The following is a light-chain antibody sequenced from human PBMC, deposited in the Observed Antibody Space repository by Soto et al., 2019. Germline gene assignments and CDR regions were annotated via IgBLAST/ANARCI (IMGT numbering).Light chain of an antibody. Sequence: QSALTQPASVSGSPGQSITISCTGTSSDVGGYNYVSWYQQHPGKAPKLMIYDVSNRPSGVSNRFSGSKSGNTASLTISGLQAEDEDDYYCSSYTYSSTPNVFGTGTKLTVL. V-gene: IGLV2-14*01. CDR3: SSYTYSSTPNV. J-gene: IGLJ1*01. CDR2: DVS. CDR1: SSDVGGYNY.